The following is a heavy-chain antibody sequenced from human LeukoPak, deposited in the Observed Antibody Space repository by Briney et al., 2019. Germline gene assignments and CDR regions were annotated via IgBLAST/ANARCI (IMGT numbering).Heavy chain of an antibody. V-gene: IGHV3-30*18. CDR2: ISYDGSNK. CDR1: GFTFSSYG. D-gene: IGHD3-10*01. CDR3: AKVLTMVRGVIGFDY. J-gene: IGHJ4*02. Sequence: GRSLRLSCAASGFTFSSYGMHWVRQAPGKGLEWVAVISYDGSNKYYADSVKGRFTISRDNSKNTLYLQMNSLRAEDTAVYYCAKVLTMVRGVIGFDYWGQGTLVTVSS.